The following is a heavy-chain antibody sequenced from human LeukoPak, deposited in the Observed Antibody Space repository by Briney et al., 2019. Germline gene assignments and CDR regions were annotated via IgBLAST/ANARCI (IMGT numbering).Heavy chain of an antibody. CDR2: KNPNSGNT. CDR1: GGTFTSYD. J-gene: IGHJ4*02. V-gene: IGHV1-8*01. D-gene: IGHD3-10*01. Sequence: ASVKVSCKASGGTFTSYDINWVRQATGQGLEWMGWKNPNSGNTGYAQKFQGRVTMTRNTSISTAYMELSSLRSEDTAVYYCARADQELNYYGSGSYYFGIDYWGQGTLVTVSS. CDR3: ARADQELNYYGSGSYYFGIDY.